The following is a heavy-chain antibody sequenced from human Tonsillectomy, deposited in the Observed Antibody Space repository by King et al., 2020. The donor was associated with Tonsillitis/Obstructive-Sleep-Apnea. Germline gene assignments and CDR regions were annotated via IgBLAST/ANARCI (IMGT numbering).Heavy chain of an antibody. V-gene: IGHV3-11*05. CDR2: ISSSSTST. D-gene: IGHD2-2*01. J-gene: IGHJ6*03. CDR1: GFIFSDYF. CDR3: AHTPTLRAQLRKYHYYYYMDV. Sequence: VQLVESGGALVKPGGSLRLSCAASGFIFSDYFMSWIRQAPGKGLEWVSYISSSSTSTNYADSVRGRFTISRDNAKNSLYLQMNSLRAEDTAVYYCAHTPTLRAQLRKYHYYYYMDVWGKGTTVTVSS.